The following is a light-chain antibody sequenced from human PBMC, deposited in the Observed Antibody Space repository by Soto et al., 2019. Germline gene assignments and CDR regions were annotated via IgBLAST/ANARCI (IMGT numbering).Light chain of an antibody. V-gene: IGKV1-9*01. CDR2: AAS. CDR1: QGISSF. CDR3: QQLNSYPLT. Sequence: DIQLTQSPSFLSASVVDIFTITCLASQGISSFLAWYQQKPPKAPELLIYAASTLQSGVPSRFSGSGSGTDFTLTISSLQPEDFATYYCQQLNSYPLTFGGGTKVDIK. J-gene: IGKJ4*01.